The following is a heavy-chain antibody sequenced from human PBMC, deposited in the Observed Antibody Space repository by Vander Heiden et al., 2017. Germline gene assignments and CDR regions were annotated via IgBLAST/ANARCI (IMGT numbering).Heavy chain of an antibody. D-gene: IGHD5-12*01. V-gene: IGHV4-39*01. CDR3: ARLDPGWLRLVGSRDY. J-gene: IGHJ4*02. CDR2: IYYSGST. CDR1: GGSISSSRYY. Sequence: QLQLQESGPGLVKPSETLSLTCTVSGGSISSSRYYWGWIRQPPGKGLEWIGSIYYSGSTYYNPSLKSRVTISVDTSKNQFSLKLSSVTAADTAVYYCARLDPGWLRLVGSRDYWGQGTLVTVSS.